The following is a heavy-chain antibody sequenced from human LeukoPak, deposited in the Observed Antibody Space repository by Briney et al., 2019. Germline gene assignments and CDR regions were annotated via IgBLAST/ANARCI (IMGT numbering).Heavy chain of an antibody. CDR1: GGSFSGYY. V-gene: IGHV4-34*01. D-gene: IGHD5-18*01. J-gene: IGHJ6*02. CDR3: ARGASYRIQLWSHCGMDV. Sequence: PSETLSLTCAVYGGSFSGYYWSWIRQPPGKGLEWIGEINHSGSTNYNPSLKSRVTISVDTSKNQFSLKLSSVTAADTAVHYCARGASYRIQLWSHCGMDVWGQGTTVTVSS. CDR2: INHSGST.